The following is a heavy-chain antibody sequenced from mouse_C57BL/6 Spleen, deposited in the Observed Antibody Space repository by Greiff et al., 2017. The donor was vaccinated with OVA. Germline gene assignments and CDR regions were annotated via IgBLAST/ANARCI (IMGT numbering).Heavy chain of an antibody. CDR1: GYAFSSYW. D-gene: IGHD2-4*01. CDR3: ARYYDYDEGYAMDY. J-gene: IGHJ4*01. Sequence: QVQLKESGAELVKPGASVKISCKASGYAFSSYWMNWVKQRPGKGLEWIGQIYPGDGDTNYNGKFKGKATLTADKSSSTAYMQLSSLTSEDSAVYFCARYYDYDEGYAMDYWGQGTSVTVSS. CDR2: IYPGDGDT. V-gene: IGHV1-80*01.